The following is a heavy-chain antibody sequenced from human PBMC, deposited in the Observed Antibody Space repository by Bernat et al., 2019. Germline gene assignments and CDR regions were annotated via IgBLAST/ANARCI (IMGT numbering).Heavy chain of an antibody. Sequence: QVQLVESGGGVVQPGTSLRLSCAASGFTFSSYGMHWVRQAPGKGLEWVAIISYDGSNKYYADSVKGRFTISRDNSKNTLYLQMNSLRAEDTAVYYCAKGGPGDMVRGAIIVCGQGILVTASS. D-gene: IGHD3-10*01. V-gene: IGHV3-30*18. CDR2: ISYDGSNK. J-gene: IGHJ4*02. CDR3: AKGGPGDMVRGAIIV. CDR1: GFTFSSYG.